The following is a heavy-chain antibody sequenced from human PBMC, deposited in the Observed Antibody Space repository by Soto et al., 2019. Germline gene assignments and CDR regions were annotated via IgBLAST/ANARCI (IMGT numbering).Heavy chain of an antibody. CDR2: IYHSGST. Sequence: SETLSLTCAVSGGSISSSNWWSWVRQPPGKGLEWIGEIYHSGSTNYNPSLKSRVTISVDKSKNQFSLKLSSVTAADTAVYYCARDKSWVAGTVDYYYGMDVWGQGTTVTVSS. D-gene: IGHD6-19*01. J-gene: IGHJ6*02. CDR3: ARDKSWVAGTVDYYYGMDV. CDR1: GGSISSSNW. V-gene: IGHV4-4*02.